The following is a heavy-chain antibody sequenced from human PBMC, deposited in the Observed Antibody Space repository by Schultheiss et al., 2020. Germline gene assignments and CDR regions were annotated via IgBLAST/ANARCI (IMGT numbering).Heavy chain of an antibody. CDR2: IYYSGST. J-gene: IGHJ4*02. V-gene: IGHV4-61*01. CDR1: GGSVSSGSYY. Sequence: SATLSLTCTVSGGSVSSGSYYWSWIRQPPGKGLEWIGYIYYSGSTNYNPSLKSRVTISVDTSKNQFSLKLSSVTAADTAVFYCARASDYGDYPFDYWGLGTLVTGSS. D-gene: IGHD4-17*01. CDR3: ARASDYGDYPFDY.